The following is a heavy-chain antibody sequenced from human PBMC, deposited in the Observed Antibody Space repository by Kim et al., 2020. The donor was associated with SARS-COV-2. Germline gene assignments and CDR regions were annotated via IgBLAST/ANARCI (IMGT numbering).Heavy chain of an antibody. Sequence: GGSLRLSCAASGFTFSSYSMNWVRQAPGKGLEWVSYISSSSSTIYYADSVKGRFTISRDNAKNSLYLQMNSLRDEDTAVYYCAREGVYCSGGSCYWFDPWGQGTLVTVSS. CDR2: ISSSSSTI. CDR1: GFTFSSYS. V-gene: IGHV3-48*02. CDR3: AREGVYCSGGSCYWFDP. D-gene: IGHD2-15*01. J-gene: IGHJ5*02.